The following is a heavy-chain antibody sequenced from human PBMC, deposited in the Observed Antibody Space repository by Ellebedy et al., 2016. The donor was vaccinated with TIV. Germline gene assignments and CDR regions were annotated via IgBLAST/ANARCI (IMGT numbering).Heavy chain of an antibody. CDR3: ARSSMVRGVYFDY. D-gene: IGHD3-10*01. CDR2: IYPGDSDT. J-gene: IGHJ4*02. Sequence: GGSLRLXCKGSGYSFTSYWIGWVRQMPGKGLEWMGIIYPGDSDTRYSPSFQGQVTISADKSISTAYLQWSSLKASDTAMYYCARSSMVRGVYFDYWGQGTLVTVSS. CDR1: GYSFTSYW. V-gene: IGHV5-51*01.